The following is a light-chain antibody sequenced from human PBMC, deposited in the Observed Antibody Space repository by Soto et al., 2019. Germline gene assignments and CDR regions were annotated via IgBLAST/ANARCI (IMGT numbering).Light chain of an antibody. Sequence: QSALTQPPSASGSPGQSVTISCTGTSSDVGGYNYVSWYQQEPGKAPKLMIYEVTKRPSGVPDRFSGSKSGNTASLTVSGLQAGDEGDHYYCSSYSGSNNPYVFGTGTKVTVL. CDR3: SSYSGSNNPYV. CDR2: EVT. CDR1: SSDVGGYNY. V-gene: IGLV2-8*01. J-gene: IGLJ1*01.